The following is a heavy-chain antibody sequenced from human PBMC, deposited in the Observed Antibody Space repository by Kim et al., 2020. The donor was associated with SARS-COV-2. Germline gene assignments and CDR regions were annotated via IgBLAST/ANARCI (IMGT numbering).Heavy chain of an antibody. V-gene: IGHV3-30*02. Sequence: KYYGGTGGGRFTISRDNSENTLYLKMNSLRAEDTDVYYCAKVGGDGYKDYWGQGTLVTVSS. D-gene: IGHD3-16*01. CDR3: AKVGGDGYKDY. CDR2: K. J-gene: IGHJ4*02.